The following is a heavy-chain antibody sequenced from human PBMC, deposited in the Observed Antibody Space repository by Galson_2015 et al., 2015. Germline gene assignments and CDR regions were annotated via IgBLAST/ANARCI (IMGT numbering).Heavy chain of an antibody. V-gene: IGHV3-33*01. D-gene: IGHD3-22*01. CDR1: GFTFSSYG. CDR2: IWYDGSNK. CDR3: ARESLIGGYYFASDY. J-gene: IGHJ4*02. Sequence: SLRLSCATSGFTFSSYGMHWVRQAPGKGLEWVAVIWYDGSNKYYADSVKGQFTISRDNSKNTLYLQMNSLRAEDTAVYYCARESLIGGYYFASDYWGQGTLVTVSS.